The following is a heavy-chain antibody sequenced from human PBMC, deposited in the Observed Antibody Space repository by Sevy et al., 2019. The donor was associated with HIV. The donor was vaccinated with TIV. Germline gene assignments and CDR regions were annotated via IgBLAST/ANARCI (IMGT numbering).Heavy chain of an antibody. J-gene: IGHJ3*02. V-gene: IGHV5-51*01. CDR2: IYPGESDT. CDR1: GYSFTSYW. D-gene: IGHD7-27*01. Sequence: GESLKISCKGSGYSFTSYWIGWVRQMPGKGLGVVGIIYPGESDTRDGPPFQGQVTISPVKSIGTAYLQWSSLKASDTAMYYCATQLTGEAFDIWGQWTMVTVSS. CDR3: ATQLTGEAFDI.